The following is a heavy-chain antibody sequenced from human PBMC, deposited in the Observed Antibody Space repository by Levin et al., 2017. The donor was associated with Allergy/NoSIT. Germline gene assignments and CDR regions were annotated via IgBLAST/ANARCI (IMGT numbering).Heavy chain of an antibody. Sequence: PGGSLRLSCAASGFTFSSYSMNWVRQAPGKGLEWVSYISTSSIIIYYADSVKGRFTISRDNAKNSLYLQMDSLRDEDTAVYYCARGYGGFDYWGQGTLVTASS. D-gene: IGHD5-18*01. V-gene: IGHV3-48*02. CDR3: ARGYGGFDY. CDR2: ISTSSIII. CDR1: GFTFSSYS. J-gene: IGHJ4*02.